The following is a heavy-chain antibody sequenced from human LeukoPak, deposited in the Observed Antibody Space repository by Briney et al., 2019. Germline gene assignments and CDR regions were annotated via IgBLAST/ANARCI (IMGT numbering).Heavy chain of an antibody. V-gene: IGHV4-39*01. CDR3: AREGGYDSSGYYYSPDHAFDI. J-gene: IGHJ3*02. CDR1: GGPISSSSYY. D-gene: IGHD3-22*01. Sequence: SETLSLTCTVSGGPISSSSYYWRWIRQPPGKGLEWIGSIYYSGSTYYNPSLKSRVTISVDTSKNQCSLKLSSVTAADTAVYYCAREGGYDSSGYYYSPDHAFDIWGQGTMVTVSS. CDR2: IYYSGST.